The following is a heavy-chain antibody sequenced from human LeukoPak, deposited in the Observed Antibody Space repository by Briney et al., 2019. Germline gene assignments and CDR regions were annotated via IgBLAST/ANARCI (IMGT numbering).Heavy chain of an antibody. Sequence: SETLSLTCTVSGGSISSYYWSWIRQPPGKGLEWIGYIYYSGSTNYNPSLKSRVTISVDTSKNQFSLKLSSVTAADTAVYYCARILKWEFDYWGQGTLVTVSS. J-gene: IGHJ4*02. CDR1: GGSISSYY. D-gene: IGHD1-26*01. V-gene: IGHV4-59*01. CDR2: IYYSGST. CDR3: ARILKWEFDY.